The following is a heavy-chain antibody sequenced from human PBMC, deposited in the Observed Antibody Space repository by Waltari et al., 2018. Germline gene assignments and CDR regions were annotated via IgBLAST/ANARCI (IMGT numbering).Heavy chain of an antibody. CDR3: ARLSTYTQDTAYGDSRPGFDY. CDR1: GYSISSGYY. V-gene: IGHV4-38-2*01. J-gene: IGHJ4*02. D-gene: IGHD4-17*01. CDR2: IYHSGST. Sequence: QVQLQESGPGLVKPSETLSLTCAVSGYSISSGYYWGWIRQPQGKGLEWIGSIYHSGSTYYTPSLKSRVTISVDTSKNQFSLKLSSVTAADTAVYYCARLSTYTQDTAYGDSRPGFDYWGQGTLVTVSS.